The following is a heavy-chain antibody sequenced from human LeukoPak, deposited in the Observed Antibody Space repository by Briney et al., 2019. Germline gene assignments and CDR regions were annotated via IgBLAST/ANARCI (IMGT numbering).Heavy chain of an antibody. J-gene: IGHJ4*02. V-gene: IGHV3-21*06. CDR3: ARVAEAAAFDS. CDR2: ITSSSSYI. CDR1: GFTFNTYN. Sequence: GGSLRLSCVASGFTFNTYNMNWVRQAPGKGLEWVSSITSSSSYIYYADSMRGRFTISRDNAKNSLYLQMNSLKPEDTAVYYCARVAEAAAFDSWGQGTLVTVSS. D-gene: IGHD6-13*01.